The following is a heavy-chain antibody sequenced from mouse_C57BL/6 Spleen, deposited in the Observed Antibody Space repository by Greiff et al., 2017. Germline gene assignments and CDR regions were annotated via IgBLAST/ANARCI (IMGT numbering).Heavy chain of an antibody. CDR3: TDLLDY. J-gene: IGHJ2*01. D-gene: IGHD5-1*01. Sequence: EVTVEESGRGLLQPSGSMTLSCVVSGFTFSNYWLNLVRQSPEKGLEWVAQIRLKSDTYATHYPEYVKERFTISRDESKSSDYLQMNNLRAEDTGNYYCTDLLDYWGQGTTLTVSS. V-gene: IGHV6-3*01. CDR1: GFTFSNYW. CDR2: IRLKSDTYAT.